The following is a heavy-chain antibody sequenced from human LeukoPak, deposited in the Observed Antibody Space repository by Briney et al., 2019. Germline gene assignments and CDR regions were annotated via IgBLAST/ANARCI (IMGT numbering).Heavy chain of an antibody. V-gene: IGHV1-24*01. J-gene: IGHJ4*02. CDR2: FDPEDGET. Sequence: ASVKVSCKVSGYTLTELSMHWVRQAPGKGLEWMGGFDPEDGETIYAQKFQGRVTMTEDTSTDTAYMELSSLRSEDTAVYYCATLYYDFWSGSMPYYFDYWGQGTLVTVSS. CDR1: GYTLTELS. CDR3: ATLYYDFWSGSMPYYFDY. D-gene: IGHD3-3*01.